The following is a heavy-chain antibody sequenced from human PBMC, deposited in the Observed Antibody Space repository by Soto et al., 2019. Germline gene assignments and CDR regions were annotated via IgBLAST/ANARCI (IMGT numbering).Heavy chain of an antibody. J-gene: IGHJ4*02. CDR3: ERVRGAQIVDY. D-gene: IGHD3-10*01. V-gene: IGHV1-18*01. CDR2: ISGYNGNT. CDR1: GYTLTSYG. Sequence: ASVKVSCKASGYTLTSYGISWVRQAPGQGLEWMGWISGYNGNTNYAQKLQGRVTMTTDTSTSTAYMDLRNPRSDDTAVYYCERVRGAQIVDYGGQGTLVTVSS.